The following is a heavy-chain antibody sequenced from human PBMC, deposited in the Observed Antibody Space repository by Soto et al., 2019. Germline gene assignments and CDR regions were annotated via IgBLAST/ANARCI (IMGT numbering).Heavy chain of an antibody. Sequence: EVHLVESGGGLVQPGGSLRLSCAASGFSFSSYSLNWVRQAPGKGLEWVSYITSSGTTVYYADSVRGRFTISRDNDKNSLYLQMNSLREYDTAVYYCARGSSNWAYYFDFWGQGTLVTVSS. V-gene: IGHV3-48*02. CDR3: ARGSSNWAYYFDF. CDR2: ITSSGTTV. CDR1: GFSFSSYS. D-gene: IGHD6-13*01. J-gene: IGHJ4*02.